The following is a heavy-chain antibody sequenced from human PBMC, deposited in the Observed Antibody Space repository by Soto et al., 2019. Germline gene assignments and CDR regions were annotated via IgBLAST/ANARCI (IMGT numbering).Heavy chain of an antibody. CDR1: GGSISSSSYY. D-gene: IGHD3-3*01. CDR2: IYYSGST. Sequence: PSETLSLTCTVSGGSISSSSYYWGWIRQPPGKGLEWIGSIYYSGSTYYNPSLKSRVTISVDTSKNQFSLKLSSVTAADTAVYYCAGFVFGVVRDDWYFDLWGRGTLVTVSS. V-gene: IGHV4-39*01. CDR3: AGFVFGVVRDDWYFDL. J-gene: IGHJ2*01.